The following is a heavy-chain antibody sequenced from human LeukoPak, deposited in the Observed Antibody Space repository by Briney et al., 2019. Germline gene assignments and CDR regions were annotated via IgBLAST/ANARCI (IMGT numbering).Heavy chain of an antibody. V-gene: IGHV4-39*01. CDR1: GGSISSSSYY. CDR2: IYYSGST. D-gene: IGHD1-1*01. Sequence: SETLSLTCTVSGGSISSSSYYWGWIRQPPGKGLEWIGSIYYSGSTYYNPSLKSRVTISVDTSKNQFSLKLSSVTAADTAVYYCATRKKNDNHFDYWGQGTLVTVSS. J-gene: IGHJ4*02. CDR3: ATRKKNDNHFDY.